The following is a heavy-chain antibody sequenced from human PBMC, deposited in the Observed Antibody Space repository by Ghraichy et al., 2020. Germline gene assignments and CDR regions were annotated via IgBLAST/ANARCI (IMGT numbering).Heavy chain of an antibody. CDR1: GFTFGDYA. V-gene: IGHV3-49*03. CDR3: SRRLYSTDWGGETY. Sequence: GGSLRLSCTTSGFTFGDYAMSWFRQSPGKGLEWVAFIRSKTYGGTTDYAASVKGRFIVSRDDSKSIAYLQMNSLKTEDTALYFCSRRLYSTDWGGETYWGQGALVTVSS. CDR2: IRSKTYGGTT. D-gene: IGHD2-2*01. J-gene: IGHJ4*02.